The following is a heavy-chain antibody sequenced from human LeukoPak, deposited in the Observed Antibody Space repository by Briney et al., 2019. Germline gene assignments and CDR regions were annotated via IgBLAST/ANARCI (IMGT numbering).Heavy chain of an antibody. CDR3: ARVGAVAGSPFDY. Sequence: PGGSLRLSCAASGFTFSSYEVNWVRQAPGKGLEWLSYISSRGSSIYYADSVTGRFTISRDNAKNSLNLQMNSLRAEDTAVYYCARVGAVAGSPFDYWGQGTLVTVSS. CDR2: ISSRGSSI. D-gene: IGHD6-19*01. CDR1: GFTFSSYE. V-gene: IGHV3-48*03. J-gene: IGHJ4*02.